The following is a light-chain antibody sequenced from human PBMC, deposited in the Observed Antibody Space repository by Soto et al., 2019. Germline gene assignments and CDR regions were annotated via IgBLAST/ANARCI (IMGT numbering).Light chain of an antibody. V-gene: IGLV2-11*01. CDR1: SSDVGGHKY. CDR3: CSFAGTAWV. J-gene: IGLJ3*02. CDR2: DVT. Sequence: QSALTQPRSVSGSPGQSVTISCSGTSSDVGGHKYVSWYQHHPGKAPKLIIFDVTRRPSGVPDRLSGSKSGNTASLTISGLQVDDEADYYCCSFAGTAWVFGGGTKVTVL.